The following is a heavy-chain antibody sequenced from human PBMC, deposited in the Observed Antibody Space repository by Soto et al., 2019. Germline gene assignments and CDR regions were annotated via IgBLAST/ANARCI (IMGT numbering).Heavy chain of an antibody. Sequence: ASVKVSCKASGYTFTSYGISWVRQAPGQGLEWMGWISAYNGNTNYAQKLQGRVTMTTDTSTSTAYMELRSLRSEDTAVYYCARGAYCSSTSCYTWHNWFDPWGQGTLVTVSS. CDR2: ISAYNGNT. J-gene: IGHJ5*02. D-gene: IGHD2-2*02. CDR3: ARGAYCSSTSCYTWHNWFDP. CDR1: GYTFTSYG. V-gene: IGHV1-18*04.